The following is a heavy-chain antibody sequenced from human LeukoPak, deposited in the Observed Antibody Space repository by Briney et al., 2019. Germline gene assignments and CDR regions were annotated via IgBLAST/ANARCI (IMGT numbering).Heavy chain of an antibody. V-gene: IGHV3-23*01. Sequence: GGSLRLSCAASGFTFSSYAMNWVRQAPGKGLEWVSAISGSGGTTYYADSVKGRFTISRDNSKNTLFPQMSSLRAEDTAVYYCAKDREGLSSGYDLEYFDYWGQGTLVTVSS. CDR2: ISGSGGTT. CDR1: GFTFSSYA. J-gene: IGHJ4*02. D-gene: IGHD5-12*01. CDR3: AKDREGLSSGYDLEYFDY.